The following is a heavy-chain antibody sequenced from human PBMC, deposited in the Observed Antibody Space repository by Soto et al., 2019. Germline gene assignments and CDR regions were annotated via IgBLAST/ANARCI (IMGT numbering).Heavy chain of an antibody. D-gene: IGHD3-16*02. CDR1: GYTFTSYD. Sequence: QVQLVQSGAEVKKPGASVKVSCKASGYTFTSYDINWVRQATGQGLEWMGWMNPNSGNTGYAQKFQGRVTMTRNTSLRPAYKELSSLRSEDTAVYYCARTYYDYVWGSYRYEGGDVWGQGPTVTVSS. CDR2: MNPNSGNT. J-gene: IGHJ6*02. V-gene: IGHV1-8*01. CDR3: ARTYYDYVWGSYRYEGGDV.